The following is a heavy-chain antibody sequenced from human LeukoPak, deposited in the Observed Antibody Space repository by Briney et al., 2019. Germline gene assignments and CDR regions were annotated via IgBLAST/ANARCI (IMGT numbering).Heavy chain of an antibody. J-gene: IGHJ5*02. V-gene: IGHV4-4*07. CDR2: IYTSGST. D-gene: IGHD4-17*01. Sequence: SETLSLTCAVYGGSFSGYYWSWIRQPAGKGLEWIGRIYTSGSTNYNPSLKSRVTMSVDTSKNQFSLKLSSVTAADTAVYYCARDKRGDYGFFWFDPWGQGTLVTVSS. CDR1: GGSFSGYY. CDR3: ARDKRGDYGFFWFDP.